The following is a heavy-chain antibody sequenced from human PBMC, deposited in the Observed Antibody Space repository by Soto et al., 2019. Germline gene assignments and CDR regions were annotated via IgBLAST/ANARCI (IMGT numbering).Heavy chain of an antibody. V-gene: IGHV1-18*01. CDR3: VRDLNGDFYY. Sequence: QVQLVQSGAEVRQPGASVKVSCKASGYSFTTYGMSWVRQAPGQGLEYMGWINGYGHGAKYVQRFQGRLSMTTDTSTKTVYMDLRSLTSDDTAVYYCVRDLNGDFYYWGQGTVVIVSP. J-gene: IGHJ4*02. CDR2: INGYGHGA. CDR1: GYSFTTYG. D-gene: IGHD3-10*01.